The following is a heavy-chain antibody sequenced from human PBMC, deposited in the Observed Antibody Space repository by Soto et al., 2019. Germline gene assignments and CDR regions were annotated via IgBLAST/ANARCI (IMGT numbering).Heavy chain of an antibody. CDR2: NGHDDRT. J-gene: IGHJ4*02. CDR3: AKGTSDWFGIDY. CDR1: GFALSNYW. Sequence: PGGSLRLSCAASGFALSNYWMHWLRQVPGKGLVWISNGHDDRTNYADSVKGRFTISRDNAKNTLFLQMNSLRAEDTAVYYCAKGTSDWFGIDYWGQGALVTVSS. V-gene: IGHV3-74*01. D-gene: IGHD3-10*01.